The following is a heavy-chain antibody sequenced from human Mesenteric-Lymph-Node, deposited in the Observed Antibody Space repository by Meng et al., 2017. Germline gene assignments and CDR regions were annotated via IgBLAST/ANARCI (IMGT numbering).Heavy chain of an antibody. V-gene: IGHV4-34*01. D-gene: IGHD5-12*01. CDR2: INHSGST. CDR1: GGSFSGYY. Sequence: HVALQQWGAGLLKPSETLSLPCAVYGGSFSGYYWSWFRQPPGKGLEWIGEINHSGSTNYNPSLKSRVTISVDTSKNQFSLKLSSVTAADTVVYYCARGSRLRKLDYWGQGTLVTVSS. J-gene: IGHJ4*02. CDR3: ARGSRLRKLDY.